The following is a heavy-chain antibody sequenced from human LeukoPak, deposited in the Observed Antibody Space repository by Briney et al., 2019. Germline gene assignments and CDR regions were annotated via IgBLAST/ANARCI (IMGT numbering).Heavy chain of an antibody. D-gene: IGHD2-2*01. CDR2: ISSSSRYI. CDR3: ARDLGPRTSCYDY. CDR1: GFTFSTYS. Sequence: GGSLRLSCAASGFTFSTYSMNWVRQAPGKGLEWVSSISSSSRYIYYPDSLKGRFTVSRDNAKNSLFLQMNSLRAEDTAVYYCARDLGPRTSCYDYWGQGTLVTVSS. J-gene: IGHJ4*02. V-gene: IGHV3-21*01.